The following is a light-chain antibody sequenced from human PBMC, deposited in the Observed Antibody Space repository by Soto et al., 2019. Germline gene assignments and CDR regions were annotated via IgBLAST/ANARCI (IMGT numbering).Light chain of an antibody. CDR1: QSVSNN. Sequence: EVVMTQSPATLCVSPGERATLSCRASQSVSNNLAWYQQRPGQSPRLLIYGASTRATGIPARFSGSGSGTEFTLTISRLEPEDFAVYYCQHYGSSARTFGQGTKVDIK. V-gene: IGKV3-15*01. CDR3: QHYGSSART. J-gene: IGKJ1*01. CDR2: GAS.